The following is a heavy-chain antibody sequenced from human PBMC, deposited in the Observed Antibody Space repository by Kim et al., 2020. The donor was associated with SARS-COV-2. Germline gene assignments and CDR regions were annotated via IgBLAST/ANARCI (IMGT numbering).Heavy chain of an antibody. D-gene: IGHD5-12*01. CDR2: IYYTGNT. J-gene: IGHJ4*02. CDR3: ARDRIGYPFDD. V-gene: IGHV4-31*03. CDR1: GGSINSGGYY. Sequence: SETLSLTCTVSGGSINSGGYYWNWIRQHPGRGLEWIGHIYYTGNTYYSPSLKSRSTISVDTSKNQFSLNLTSVTAADTAVYYCARDRIGYPFDDWGQGTL.